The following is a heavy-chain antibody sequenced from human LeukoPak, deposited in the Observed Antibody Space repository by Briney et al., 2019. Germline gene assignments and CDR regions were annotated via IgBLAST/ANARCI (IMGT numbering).Heavy chain of an antibody. CDR3: ARTAGWSSGFDY. J-gene: IGHJ4*02. D-gene: IGHD1-26*01. CDR1: GGSISSVGYY. Sequence: SETLSLTCTVSGGSISSVGYYWTWIRQHPGKGLEWIGYIYNSGSTYYNPSLKSRVTISGDTSKNQFSLKLSSVTAADTAVYYSARTAGWSSGFDYWGQGTLVTVSS. CDR2: IYNSGST. V-gene: IGHV4-31*03.